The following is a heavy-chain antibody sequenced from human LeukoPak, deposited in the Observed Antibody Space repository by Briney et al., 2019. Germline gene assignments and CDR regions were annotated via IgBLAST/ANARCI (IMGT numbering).Heavy chain of an antibody. Sequence: SQTLSLTCAVSGGSISSGGYSWSWIRQPPGKGLEWIGYIYRSGSTYYNPSLKSRVTISVDRSKNQFSLKLSSVTAADTAVYYCARNYYYDSSGRTDAFDIWGQGTMVTVSS. V-gene: IGHV4-30-2*01. D-gene: IGHD3-22*01. CDR2: IYRSGST. J-gene: IGHJ3*02. CDR3: ARNYYYDSSGRTDAFDI. CDR1: GGSISSGGYS.